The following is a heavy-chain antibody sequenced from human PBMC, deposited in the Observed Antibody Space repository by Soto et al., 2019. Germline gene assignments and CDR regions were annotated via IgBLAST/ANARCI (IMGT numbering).Heavy chain of an antibody. D-gene: IGHD3-10*01. CDR2: ISHDGKDK. J-gene: IGHJ4*02. CDR3: ASGEGRNGHDTLFDY. Sequence: QMQLVESGGGVVEPGRSLRVSCATSGFAFSYYGIHWVRQAPGTGLAWVADISHDGKDKWYADSVKGRFTISRDNPENTLYLQMNGPLSEHTALYFGASGEGRNGHDTLFDYRCQRTLVSVAS. V-gene: IGHV3-30*03. CDR1: GFAFSYYG.